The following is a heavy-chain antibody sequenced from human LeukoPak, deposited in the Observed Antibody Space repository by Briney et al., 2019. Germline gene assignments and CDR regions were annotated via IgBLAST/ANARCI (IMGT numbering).Heavy chain of an antibody. V-gene: IGHV3-21*01. CDR3: ARGSTYSSGWYTGFDY. CDR1: GFTFSDYY. Sequence: SGGSLRLSCAASGFTFSDYYMNWIRQAPGKGLEWVSSITSSSSYIYYADSVKGRFTISRDNAKKSVYLQMNSLRAEDTAVYYCARGSTYSSGWYTGFDYWGQGTLVTVSS. CDR2: ITSSSSYI. D-gene: IGHD6-19*01. J-gene: IGHJ4*02.